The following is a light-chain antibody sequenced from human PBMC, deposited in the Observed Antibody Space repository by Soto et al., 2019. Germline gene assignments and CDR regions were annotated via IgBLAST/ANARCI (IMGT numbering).Light chain of an antibody. J-gene: IGKJ3*01. CDR2: DAS. CDR3: QQRSNWPPVFT. V-gene: IGKV3-11*01. CDR1: QSVSSY. Sequence: EIVLTQSPATLSLSPGERATLSCRASQSVSSYLAWYQQKPGQAPRLLIYDASSRATGIPARFSGSGSGTAFTLTISSLEPEDFAVYYCQQRSNWPPVFTFGRGTKVDIK.